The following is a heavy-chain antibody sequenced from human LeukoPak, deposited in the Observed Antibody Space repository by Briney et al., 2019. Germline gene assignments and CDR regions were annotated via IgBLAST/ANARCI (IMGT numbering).Heavy chain of an antibody. D-gene: IGHD5-12*01. CDR3: ARDRYGYSGYDGGSPAFDI. V-gene: IGHV1-69*13. J-gene: IGHJ3*02. Sequence: GASVKVSCKASGGTFSSYAISWVRQAPGQGLEWMGGIIPTFGTANYAQKFQGRVTITADESTSTAYMELSSLRSEDTAVYYCARDRYGYSGYDGGSPAFDIWGQGTMVTVSS. CDR2: IIPTFGTA. CDR1: GGTFSSYA.